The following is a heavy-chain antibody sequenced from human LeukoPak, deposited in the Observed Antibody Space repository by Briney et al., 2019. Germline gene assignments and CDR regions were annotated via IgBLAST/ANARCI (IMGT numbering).Heavy chain of an antibody. CDR3: AREDFGDYVFGY. D-gene: IGHD4-17*01. CDR2: ISSSSYI. Sequence: GGSLRLSCAASGFTFSSYSMNWVRQAPGKGLEWVSSISSSSYIHYADSVKGRFTISRDNAKNSLYLQMNSLRAEDTAVYYCAREDFGDYVFGYWGQGTLVTVSS. J-gene: IGHJ4*02. V-gene: IGHV3-21*01. CDR1: GFTFSSYS.